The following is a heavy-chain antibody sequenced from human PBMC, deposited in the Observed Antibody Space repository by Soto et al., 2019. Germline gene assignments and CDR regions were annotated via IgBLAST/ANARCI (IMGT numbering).Heavy chain of an antibody. J-gene: IGHJ3*01. CDR2: IKPDGSEK. CDR3: ARGGFFWGAYHSYAFEV. D-gene: IGHD3-16*02. V-gene: IGHV3-7*01. Sequence: EVQLVESGGDLVQPGGSLRLSCAASGFTFSSYWMNWVRQAPGKGLEWVASIKPDGSEKYYVDSVKGRFTISRDNAQRSLYLQMNSLRAEDAALFYCARGGFFWGAYHSYAFEVWGQGTVVTVSS. CDR1: GFTFSSYW.